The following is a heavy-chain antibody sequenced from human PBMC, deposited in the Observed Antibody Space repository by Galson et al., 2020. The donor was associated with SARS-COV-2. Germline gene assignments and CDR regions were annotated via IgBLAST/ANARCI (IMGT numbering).Heavy chain of an antibody. CDR3: ATYRTTGTTSYFDY. D-gene: IGHD1-1*01. V-gene: IGHV3-48*03. CDR2: ISSSGSVT. Sequence: TGGSLRLSCAASGFTFSDFEINWVRQAPGKGLEWVSYISSSGSVTYYGDSVKGRFTISRDNAKNSLYLQMNSLRAEDTAVYYCATYRTTGTTSYFDYWGQGTLVTVSS. CDR1: GFTFSDFE. J-gene: IGHJ4*02.